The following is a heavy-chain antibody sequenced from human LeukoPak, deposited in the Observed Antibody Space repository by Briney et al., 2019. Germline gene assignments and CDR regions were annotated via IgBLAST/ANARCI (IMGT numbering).Heavy chain of an antibody. CDR2: INPNSGGT. CDR3: AISAWGQPSWFDP. D-gene: IGHD3-16*01. Sequence: GASVKVSCKASGYTFADYYIDWVRQAPGQGLEWMGWINPNSGGTNFAQKFQGRVTMTRDTSISTVYMDLSSLRSDDTAVYYCAISAWGQPSWFDPWGQGTLVTVSS. J-gene: IGHJ5*02. V-gene: IGHV1-2*02. CDR1: GYTFADYY.